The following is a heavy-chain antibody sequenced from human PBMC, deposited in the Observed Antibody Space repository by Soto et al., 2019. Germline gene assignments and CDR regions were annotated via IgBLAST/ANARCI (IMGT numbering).Heavy chain of an antibody. CDR3: ARDDLGYCSGGSCYTYYYYYGMDV. J-gene: IGHJ6*02. Sequence: SQTLSLTCAISGDSVSSNSAAWNWIRQSPSRGLEWLGRTYYRSKWYNDYAVSVKSRITINPDTSKNQFSLQLNSVTPEDTAVYYCARDDLGYCSGGSCYTYYYYYGMDVWGQGTPVTVSS. V-gene: IGHV6-1*01. CDR1: GDSVSSNSAA. CDR2: TYYRSKWYN. D-gene: IGHD2-15*01.